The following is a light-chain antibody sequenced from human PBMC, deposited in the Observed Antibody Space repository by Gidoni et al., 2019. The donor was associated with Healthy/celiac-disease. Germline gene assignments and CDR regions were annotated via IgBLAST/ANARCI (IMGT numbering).Light chain of an antibody. CDR1: QDISSY. CDR3: QQCYSTPYT. Sequence: DIKMTQSPSSLSASVGDRVTITCRASQDISSYLNWYQQKPGKAPKLLIYDASSLQSGVPSRFSGSGSGTDFTLTISSLQPEDFATYYCQQCYSTPYTFXQXTKVEIK. V-gene: IGKV1-39*01. CDR2: DAS. J-gene: IGKJ2*01.